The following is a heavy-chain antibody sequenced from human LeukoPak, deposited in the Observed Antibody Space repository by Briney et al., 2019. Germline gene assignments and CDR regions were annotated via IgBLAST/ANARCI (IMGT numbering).Heavy chain of an antibody. CDR3: APRVVVITAPFDY. CDR2: IRYDGTDK. D-gene: IGHD2-21*01. J-gene: IGHJ4*02. CDR1: GFTFSSFG. V-gene: IGHV3-30*02. Sequence: PGGSLRLSCAASGFTFSSFGMHWVRQAPGKGLEWVAFIRYDGTDKYYADSVKGRFTISRDNSENTLYLQMNSLRPEDTAVYYCAPRVVVITAPFDYWGQGTLVTVSS.